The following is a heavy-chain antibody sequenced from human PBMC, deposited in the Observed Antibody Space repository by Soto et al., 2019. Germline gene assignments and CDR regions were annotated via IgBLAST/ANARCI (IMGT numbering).Heavy chain of an antibody. D-gene: IGHD3-22*01. J-gene: IGHJ4*02. Sequence: ETLSLTCVASGFTFSSYAMSWVRQAPGKRLEWVSTISGSGGSTYYADSVKGRFTISRDNSKNTVYLQMNSLRAEDTAVYYCARQYYYDSSGYSELDFWGQRTLVTVPQ. CDR2: ISGSGGST. CDR1: GFTFSSYA. CDR3: ARQYYYDSSGYSELDF. V-gene: IGHV3-23*01.